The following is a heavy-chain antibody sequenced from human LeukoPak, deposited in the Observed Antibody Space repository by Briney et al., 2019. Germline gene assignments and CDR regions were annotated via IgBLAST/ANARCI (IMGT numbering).Heavy chain of an antibody. J-gene: IGHJ4*02. V-gene: IGHV3-53*01. Sequence: PGGFLRLSCAASGLTVNNNYMNWVRQAPGKELEWVSALYIGGNTYYADSVRGRFTISRDNSKNTLYLQMNSLRAEDTAIYYCMTAAGYNFGQYWGQGTLSPSPQ. CDR1: GLTVNNNY. CDR2: LYIGGNT. CDR3: MTAAGYNFGQY. D-gene: IGHD5-18*01.